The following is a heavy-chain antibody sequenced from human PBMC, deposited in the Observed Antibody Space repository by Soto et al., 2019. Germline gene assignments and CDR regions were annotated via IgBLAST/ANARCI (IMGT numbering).Heavy chain of an antibody. D-gene: IGHD6-6*01. CDR1: GGSISSGGYY. V-gene: IGHV4-31*03. CDR3: ARAGHGSSSEGANWFDP. CDR2: IYYSGST. Sequence: PSETLSLTCTVSGGSISSGGYYWSWIRQHPGKGLEWIGYIYYSGSTYYNPSLKSRVTISVDTSKNQFSLNLSSVTAADTAVYYCARAGHGSSSEGANWFDPWGQGTLVTVSS. J-gene: IGHJ5*02.